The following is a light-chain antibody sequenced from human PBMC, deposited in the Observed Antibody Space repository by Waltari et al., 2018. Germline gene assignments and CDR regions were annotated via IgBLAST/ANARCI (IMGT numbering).Light chain of an antibody. Sequence: TVVTQEASLSVSPGGTVTLTCGLSSGSVSTTYYPSWYQQTPGQAPRMLIYSTKTRPSGVPDRCSGSIVGNKAALTITGAQADDESDYYCTLYIGSGISVFGSGTKLTVL. CDR3: TLYIGSGISV. J-gene: IGLJ6*01. CDR1: SGSVSTTYY. CDR2: STK. V-gene: IGLV8-61*01.